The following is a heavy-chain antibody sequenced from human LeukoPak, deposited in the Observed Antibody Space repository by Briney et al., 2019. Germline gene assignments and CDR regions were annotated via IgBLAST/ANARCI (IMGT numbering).Heavy chain of an antibody. D-gene: IGHD3-10*01. CDR3: AKDLGFGELYLYYFDY. J-gene: IGHJ4*02. V-gene: IGHV3-23*01. CDR1: GFTFSSYA. CDR2: ISGSGGST. Sequence: GGSLRLSCAASGFTFSSYAMSWVRQAPGKGLEWVSAISGSGGSTYYADSVKGRFTTSRDNSKNTLYLQMNSLRAEDTAVYYCAKDLGFGELYLYYFDYWGQGTLVTVSS.